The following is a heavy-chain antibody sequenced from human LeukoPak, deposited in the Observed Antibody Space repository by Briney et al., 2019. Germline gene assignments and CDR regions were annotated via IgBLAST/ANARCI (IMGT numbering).Heavy chain of an antibody. CDR2: IRGKANSYAT. V-gene: IGHV3-73*01. D-gene: IGHD3-10*01. J-gene: IGHJ6*04. CDR3: TRLARSITMVRGVILIYYYYYGMDV. CDR1: GFTFSGSA. Sequence: GGSLKLSCAASGFTFSGSAMHWVRQASGKGLEWVGRIRGKANSYATAYAASVKGRFTISRDDSKNTAYLQMNSLKTEDTAVYYCTRLARSITMVRGVILIYYYYYGMDVWGKGTTVTVSS.